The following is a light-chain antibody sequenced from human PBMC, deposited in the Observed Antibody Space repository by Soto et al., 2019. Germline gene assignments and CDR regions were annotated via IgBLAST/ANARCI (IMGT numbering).Light chain of an antibody. V-gene: IGLV1-40*01. CDR1: SSNLGTGYD. CDR3: QCYDGSLATAI. CDR2: GNN. J-gene: IGLJ2*01. Sequence: QSVLTQPPSVSGTPGQRVSISCTGTSSNLGTGYDVHWYQQLPGAAPRLLIFGNNVRPSGVPDRFSGSKSGTSASLAITGLQAEDEAIYHCQCYDGSLATAIFGAGTKLTVL.